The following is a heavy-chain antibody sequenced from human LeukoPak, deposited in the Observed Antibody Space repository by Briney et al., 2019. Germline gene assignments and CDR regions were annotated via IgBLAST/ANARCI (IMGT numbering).Heavy chain of an antibody. V-gene: IGHV3-9*01. CDR3: AKTLARGTYYYDSSGYYTSPFDY. CDR2: IRWNSGSI. Sequence: PGGSLRLSCAASGFTFDDYAMHWVRQAPGKGLEWVSGIRWNSGSIGYADSVKGRFTISRDNAKNSLYLQMNSLRAEDTALYYCAKTLARGTYYYDSSGYYTSPFDYWGQGTLVTVSS. D-gene: IGHD3-22*01. J-gene: IGHJ4*02. CDR1: GFTFDDYA.